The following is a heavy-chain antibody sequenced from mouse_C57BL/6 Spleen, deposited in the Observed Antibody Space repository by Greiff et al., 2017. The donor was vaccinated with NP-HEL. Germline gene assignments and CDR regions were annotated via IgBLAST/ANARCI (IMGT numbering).Heavy chain of an antibody. J-gene: IGHJ3*01. CDR3: AREAHYYGLFAY. Sequence: QVQLQQPGAELVKPGASVKLSCKASGYTFTSYWMHWVKQRPGQGLEWIGMIHPNSGSTNYNEKFKSKATLTVDKSSSTAYMQLSSLTSEDSAVYYCAREAHYYGLFAYWGQGTLVTVSA. V-gene: IGHV1-64*01. CDR1: GYTFTSYW. D-gene: IGHD1-2*01. CDR2: IHPNSGST.